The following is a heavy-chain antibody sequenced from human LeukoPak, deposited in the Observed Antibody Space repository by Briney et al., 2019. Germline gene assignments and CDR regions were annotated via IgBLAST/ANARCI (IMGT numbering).Heavy chain of an antibody. CDR1: GFTFSSYA. J-gene: IGHJ6*02. CDR3: ARDGCSSTSCHYYYYYGMDV. V-gene: IGHV3-23*01. CDR2: ISGSGGST. D-gene: IGHD2-2*01. Sequence: PGRSPRLSCAASGFTFSSYAMSWVRQAPGKGLEWVSAISGSGGSTYYADSVKGRFTISRDNSKNTLYLQMNSLRAEDTAVYYCARDGCSSTSCHYYYYYGMDVWGQGTTVTVSS.